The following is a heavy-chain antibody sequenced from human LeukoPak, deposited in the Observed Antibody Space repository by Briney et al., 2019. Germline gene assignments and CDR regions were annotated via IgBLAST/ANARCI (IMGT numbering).Heavy chain of an antibody. CDR1: GGFISSYY. CDR3: ARYAHTNGFWSGYYRTNYDYYYGMDV. J-gene: IGHJ6*02. Sequence: PSGTLSLTCTVSGGFISSYYWSWIRQPPGKGLEWIGYIYYSGSTNYNPSLKSRVTISVDTSKNQFSLKLSSVTAADAAVYYCARYAHTNGFWSGYYRTNYDYYYGMDVWGQGTTVTVSS. D-gene: IGHD3-3*01. CDR2: IYYSGST. V-gene: IGHV4-59*01.